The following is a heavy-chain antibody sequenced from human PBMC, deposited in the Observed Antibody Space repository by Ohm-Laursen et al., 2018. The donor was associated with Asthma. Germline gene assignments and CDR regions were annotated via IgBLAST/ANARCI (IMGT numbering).Heavy chain of an antibody. Sequence: GSLRLSCSASGFTFSSYAMSWVRQAPGKGLEWVSAISGSGGSTYYADSVKGRFTISRDNSKNTLYLQMNSLRAEDTAVYYCAKDSIKRPTVTPSNWFDPWGQGTLVTVSS. J-gene: IGHJ5*02. CDR2: ISGSGGST. CDR1: GFTFSSYA. CDR3: AKDSIKRPTVTPSNWFDP. D-gene: IGHD4-17*01. V-gene: IGHV3-23*01.